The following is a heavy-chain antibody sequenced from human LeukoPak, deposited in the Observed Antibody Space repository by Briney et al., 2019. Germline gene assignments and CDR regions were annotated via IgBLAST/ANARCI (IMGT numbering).Heavy chain of an antibody. D-gene: IGHD2-15*01. J-gene: IGHJ4*02. V-gene: IGHV1-2*02. Sequence: ASVKVSCKASRYTFTGYYMHWVRQAPGQGLEWMAWINPNSGGTYYAQNFHDRITMTRDTSISTAYMELSRLRSDDTAIYYCARANARYCSSASCLFDYWGQGTLVTVSS. CDR3: ARANARYCSSASCLFDY. CDR2: INPNSGGT. CDR1: RYTFTGYY.